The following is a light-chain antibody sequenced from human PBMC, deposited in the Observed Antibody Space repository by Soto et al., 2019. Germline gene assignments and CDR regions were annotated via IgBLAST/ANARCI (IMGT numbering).Light chain of an antibody. CDR2: EVS. Sequence: QSVLTQPPSASGSPGQSVTISCTGTSSDVGGYNYVSWYQRHPGKAPKLMIYEVSKRPSGVPDRFSGSKSGNTASLTVSGLQAEDEADYYCSSYAGSIFYVFGTGTKVTVL. J-gene: IGLJ1*01. V-gene: IGLV2-8*01. CDR1: SSDVGGYNY. CDR3: SSYAGSIFYV.